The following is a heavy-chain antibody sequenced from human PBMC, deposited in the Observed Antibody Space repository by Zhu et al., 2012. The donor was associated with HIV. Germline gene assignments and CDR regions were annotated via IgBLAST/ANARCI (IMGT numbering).Heavy chain of an antibody. CDR1: GGSFSGYY. CDR2: INHSGST. CDR3: ARHPLRFGDGRWFDP. V-gene: IGHV4-34*01. Sequence: QVQLQQWGAGLLKPSETLSLTCAVYGGSFSGYYWSWIRQPPGKGLEWIGEINHSGSTNYNASLKSRVTISVDTSKNQFSLKLSSVTAADTAVYYCARHPLRFGDGRWFDPVGPGNPGPPSP. D-gene: IGHD3-10*01. J-gene: IGHJ5*02.